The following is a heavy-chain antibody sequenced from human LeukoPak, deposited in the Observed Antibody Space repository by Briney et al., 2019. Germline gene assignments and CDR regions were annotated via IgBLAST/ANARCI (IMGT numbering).Heavy chain of an antibody. Sequence: GGSLRLSCAASGFTFSSYAMSWVRQAPGKGLEWVSAISGSGGSTYYADSVKGRFTISRDNSKNTLYLQMNSLRAKDTAVYYCAKVGKRGYSYGFGVSHDFDYWGQGTLVTVSS. CDR1: GFTFSSYA. D-gene: IGHD5-18*01. CDR2: ISGSGGST. CDR3: AKVGKRGYSYGFGVSHDFDY. J-gene: IGHJ4*02. V-gene: IGHV3-23*01.